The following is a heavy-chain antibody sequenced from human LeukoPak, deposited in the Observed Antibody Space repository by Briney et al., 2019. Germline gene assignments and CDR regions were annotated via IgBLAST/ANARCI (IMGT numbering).Heavy chain of an antibody. V-gene: IGHV4-34*01. CDR1: GGSFSGYY. D-gene: IGHD1-26*01. CDR3: ARKTVGASGWFDP. CDR2: INHSGST. J-gene: IGHJ6*04. Sequence: SETLSLTCAVYGGSFSGYYWSWIRQPPGKGLEWIGEINHSGSTNYNPSLKSRVTISVDTSKNQFSLKLSSVTAADTAVYYCARKTVGASGWFDPWGKGTTVTVSS.